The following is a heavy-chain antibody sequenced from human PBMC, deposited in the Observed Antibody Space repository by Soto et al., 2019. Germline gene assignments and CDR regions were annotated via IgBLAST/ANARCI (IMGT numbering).Heavy chain of an antibody. CDR1: GFTFSGFA. Sequence: QVHLVESGGGVVQPGRSLRLSCAASGFTFSGFALHWVRQAPGKGLEWVSVISYDGSNKYYADSVKGRFTITRDNSKNTLYLQMNSLRVEDTAVYYCANSNFVLYYVDYWGQGTLVTVSS. CDR3: ANSNFVLYYVDY. J-gene: IGHJ4*02. V-gene: IGHV3-30-3*01. CDR2: ISYDGSNK. D-gene: IGHD4-4*01.